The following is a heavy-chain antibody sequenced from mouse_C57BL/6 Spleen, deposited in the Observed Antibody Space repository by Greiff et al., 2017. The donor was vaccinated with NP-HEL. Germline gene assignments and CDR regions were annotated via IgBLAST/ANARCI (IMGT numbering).Heavy chain of an antibody. J-gene: IGHJ4*01. CDR3: ARKDGAMDY. CDR1: GYTFTSSW. V-gene: IGHV1-7*01. Sequence: VQLQPSGAELAKPGASVQLSCKASGYTFTSSWMHWVKQRPGQGLELIGYINPSSGSTKSNQKFTDKAPLTADKSSSTAYMQLSSLTYEDSAVYYCARKDGAMDYWGQGTSVTVSS. CDR2: INPSSGST.